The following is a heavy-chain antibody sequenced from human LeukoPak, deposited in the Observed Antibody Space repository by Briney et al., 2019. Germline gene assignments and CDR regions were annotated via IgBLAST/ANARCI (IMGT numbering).Heavy chain of an antibody. CDR3: ASRVGATGSIDY. V-gene: IGHV1-8*01. Sequence: VASVTVSCKASGYTFTSYDINWVRQATGQGLEWMGWMNPNSGNTGYAQKFQGRVTMTRNTSISTAYMELSSLRSEDTAVYYCASRVGATGSIDYWGQGTLVTVSS. CDR1: GYTFTSYD. D-gene: IGHD1-26*01. J-gene: IGHJ4*02. CDR2: MNPNSGNT.